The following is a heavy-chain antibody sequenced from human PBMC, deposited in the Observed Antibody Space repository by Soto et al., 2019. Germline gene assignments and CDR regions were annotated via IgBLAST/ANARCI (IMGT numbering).Heavy chain of an antibody. CDR3: ARALAGDPTTFDY. CDR1: GYTFTSYD. D-gene: IGHD2-21*02. Sequence: ASVKVSCKASGYTFTSYDINWVQQATGQGLEWMGWMNPNSGNTGYAQKFQGRVTMTRNTSISTAYMELSSLRSEDTAVYYCARALAGDPTTFDYWGQGTLVTVSS. V-gene: IGHV1-8*01. J-gene: IGHJ4*02. CDR2: MNPNSGNT.